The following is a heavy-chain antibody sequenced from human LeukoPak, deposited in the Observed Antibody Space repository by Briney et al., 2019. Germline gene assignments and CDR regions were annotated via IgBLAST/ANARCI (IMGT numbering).Heavy chain of an antibody. Sequence: LPGGSLRLSCAASGFTFSSYAMHWVRQAPGKGLEWVAVISYDGSNKYYADSVKGRFTISRDNSKNTLYLQMNSLRAEDTAVYYCARRACSSTSCYTRFDYWGQGTLVTVSS. D-gene: IGHD2-2*02. J-gene: IGHJ4*02. CDR3: ARRACSSTSCYTRFDY. CDR2: ISYDGSNK. CDR1: GFTFSSYA. V-gene: IGHV3-30-3*01.